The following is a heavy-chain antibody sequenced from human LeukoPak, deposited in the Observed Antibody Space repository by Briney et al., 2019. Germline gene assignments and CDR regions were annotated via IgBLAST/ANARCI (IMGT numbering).Heavy chain of an antibody. CDR2: ISSSSSYI. V-gene: IGHV3-21*01. J-gene: IGHJ4*02. D-gene: IGHD2-15*01. CDR1: GFTFSGYW. Sequence: GGSLRLSCAASGFTFSGYWMSWVRQAPGKGLEWVSSISSSSSYIYYADSVKGRFTISRDNAKNSLYLQMNSLRAEDTAVYYCASGAGYCSGGSCGNDFDYWGQGTLVTVSS. CDR3: ASGAGYCSGGSCGNDFDY.